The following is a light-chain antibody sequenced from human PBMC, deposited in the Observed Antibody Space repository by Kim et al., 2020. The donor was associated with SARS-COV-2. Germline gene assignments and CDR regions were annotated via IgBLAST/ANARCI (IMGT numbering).Light chain of an antibody. CDR3: QQLNSYSRT. Sequence: DIHMTQSPSTLSASVGDRVTITCRASQSISSWLAWYQQKPGKAPKLLIYDASSLERGVPSRFSGSGSGTEFTLTISSLQPDDFATYYCQQLNSYSRTFGQGTKVDIK. CDR2: DAS. CDR1: QSISSW. V-gene: IGKV1-5*01. J-gene: IGKJ1*01.